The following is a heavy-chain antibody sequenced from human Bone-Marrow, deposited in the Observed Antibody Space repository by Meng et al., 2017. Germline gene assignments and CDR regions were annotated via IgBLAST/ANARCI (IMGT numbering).Heavy chain of an antibody. Sequence: GGSLRLSCKGSGYSFTSYWIGWVRQMPGKGLEWMGIIYPGDSDTRYSPSFQGQVTISADKSISTAYLQWSSLKASDTAMYYCASKSDQYYYDSSGYYWNAFDIWGQGTMVTVSS. CDR1: GYSFTSYW. CDR3: ASKSDQYYYDSSGYYWNAFDI. V-gene: IGHV5-51*01. J-gene: IGHJ3*02. D-gene: IGHD3-22*01. CDR2: IYPGDSDT.